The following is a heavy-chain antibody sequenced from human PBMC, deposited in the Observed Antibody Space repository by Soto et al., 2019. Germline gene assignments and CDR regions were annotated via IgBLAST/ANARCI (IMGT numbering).Heavy chain of an antibody. CDR2: IHHSGDD. D-gene: IGHD3-16*01. V-gene: IGHV4-4*02. CDR3: DRLVQITGGGDWFDP. Sequence: SETLSLTCAVSGASISGDSWWSWVRQPPGKGLEWIAEIHHSGDDNYTPSLQSRAIISLDKSRNQFSLKLSSVTAADTAVYYCDRLVQITGGGDWFDPWGQGTLVTVYS. J-gene: IGHJ5*02. CDR1: GASISGDSW.